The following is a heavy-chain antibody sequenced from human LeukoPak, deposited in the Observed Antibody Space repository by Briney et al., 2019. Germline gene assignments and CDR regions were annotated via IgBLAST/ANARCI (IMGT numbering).Heavy chain of an antibody. J-gene: IGHJ6*02. V-gene: IGHV3-23*01. CDR1: GFTFSSYA. Sequence: GGSLRLSCAASGFTFSSYAMSWVRQAPGQGLEWVSAISGSGGRTYYADSVKGRFTISRDNSKNTLYLQMNSLRAEDTAVYYCAKDLVGSGPWGGMDVWGQGTTVTVSS. D-gene: IGHD3-10*01. CDR2: ISGSGGRT. CDR3: AKDLVGSGPWGGMDV.